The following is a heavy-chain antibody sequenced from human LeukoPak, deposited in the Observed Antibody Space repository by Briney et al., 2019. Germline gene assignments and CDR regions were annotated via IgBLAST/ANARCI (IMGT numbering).Heavy chain of an antibody. V-gene: IGHV1-69*05. J-gene: IGHJ6*03. CDR3: ARSGYSEAGYYYYYMDV. CDR1: GGTFSSYA. CDR2: IIPIFGTA. D-gene: IGHD3-3*01. Sequence: SVKVSCKASGGTFSSYAISWVRQAPGQGLEWMGGIIPIFGTANYAQKFQGRVTITTDESTSTAYMELSSLRSEDTAVYYCARSGYSEAGYYYYYMDVWGKGTTVTVSS.